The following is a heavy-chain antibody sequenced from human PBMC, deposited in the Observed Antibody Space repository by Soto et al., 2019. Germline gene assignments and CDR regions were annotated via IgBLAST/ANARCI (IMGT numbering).Heavy chain of an antibody. CDR2: IIPIFGTA. CDR1: GGPFSSYA. Sequence: SVKVSCKASGGPFSSYAISLVRQAPGQGLEWMGGIIPIFGTANYAQKFQGRVTITADKSTSTAYMELSSLRSEDTAVYYCARGSSSSEFPYYYGMDVWGQGTTVTSP. D-gene: IGHD6-6*01. CDR3: ARGSSSSEFPYYYGMDV. V-gene: IGHV1-69*06. J-gene: IGHJ6*02.